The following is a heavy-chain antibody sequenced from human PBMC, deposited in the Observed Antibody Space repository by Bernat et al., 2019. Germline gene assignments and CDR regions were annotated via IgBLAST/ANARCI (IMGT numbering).Heavy chain of an antibody. J-gene: IGHJ6*02. CDR1: GGTFSSYA. D-gene: IGHD3-10*01. Sequence: QVQLVQSGAEVKKPGSSVKVSCKASGGTFSSYAISWVRQAPGQGLEWMGGIIPIFGTANYAQKFQGRVTITADESTSTAYMELSSLRSEDTAVYYWARGGGGGGSYSGYYYYGMDVWGQGTTVTVSS. V-gene: IGHV1-69*01. CDR2: IIPIFGTA. CDR3: ARGGGGGGSYSGYYYYGMDV.